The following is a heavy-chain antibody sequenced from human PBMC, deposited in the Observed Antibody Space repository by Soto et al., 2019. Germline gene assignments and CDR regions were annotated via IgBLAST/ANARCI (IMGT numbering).Heavy chain of an antibody. V-gene: IGHV3-48*02. D-gene: IGHD6-19*01. CDR3: ARFFGSGFDY. CDR2: ISTSGATR. J-gene: IGHJ4*02. Sequence: EVQLVESGGGLVQPGGSLRLSCVASGFTFSTDSMNWVRQAPGKGLEWVAHISTSGATRYYADSVKGRFTISRDNAKTSLYLQMDSLRNEDTAGYYCARFFGSGFDYWGKGTLVTVSS. CDR1: GFTFSTDS.